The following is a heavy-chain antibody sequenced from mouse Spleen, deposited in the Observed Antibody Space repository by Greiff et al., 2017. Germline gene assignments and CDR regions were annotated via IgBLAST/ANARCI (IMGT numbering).Heavy chain of an antibody. CDR1: GFTFSDYG. D-gene: IGHD1-1*01. Sequence: EVQLVESGGGLVKPGGSLKLSCAASGFTFSDYGMHWVRQAPEKGLEWVAYISSGSSTIYYADTVKGRFTISRDNAKNTLFLQMTSLRSEDTAMYYCARPYGSSYVWAMDYWGQGTSVTVSS. CDR2: ISSGSSTI. CDR3: ARPYGSSYVWAMDY. V-gene: IGHV5-17*01. J-gene: IGHJ4*01.